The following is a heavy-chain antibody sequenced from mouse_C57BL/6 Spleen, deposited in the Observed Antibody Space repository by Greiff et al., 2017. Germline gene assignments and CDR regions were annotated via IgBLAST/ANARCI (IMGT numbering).Heavy chain of an antibody. D-gene: IGHD1-1*01. CDR3: ARGRTTDYAMDY. CDR2: IYPGDGDT. J-gene: IGHJ4*01. V-gene: IGHV1-80*01. Sequence: VQLQQSGAELVKPGASVKISCKASGYAFSSYWMNWVKQRPGKGLEWIGQIYPGDGDTNYNGKFKGKATLTADKSSSTAYMQLSSLTSEDSAVYFCARGRTTDYAMDYWGQGTSVTVSS. CDR1: GYAFSSYW.